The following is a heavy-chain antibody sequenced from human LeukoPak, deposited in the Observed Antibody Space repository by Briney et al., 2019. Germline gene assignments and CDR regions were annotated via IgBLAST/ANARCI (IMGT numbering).Heavy chain of an antibody. CDR1: GFTFSSYA. CDR3: ARDSHGGIAAADNWFDP. Sequence: GGSLRLSCAASGFTFSSYAMSWVRQAPGKGLEWVSAISGSGGSTYYADSVKGRFTISRDNSKNTLYLQMNSLRAEDTAVYYCARDSHGGIAAADNWFDPWGQGTLVTVSS. D-gene: IGHD6-13*01. J-gene: IGHJ5*02. CDR2: ISGSGGST. V-gene: IGHV3-23*01.